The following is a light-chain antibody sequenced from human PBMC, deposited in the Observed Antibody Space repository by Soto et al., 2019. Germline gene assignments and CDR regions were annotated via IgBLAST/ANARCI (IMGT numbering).Light chain of an antibody. CDR2: DAS. J-gene: IGKJ1*01. CDR3: QQYNNWPIT. CDR1: QSVSSY. V-gene: IGKV3D-15*01. Sequence: EIVLTQSPATLSLSPGERATLSCRASQSVSSYLAWYQQKPGQAPRLLIYDASTRATGTPARFSGSGSGTKFTLSISSLQSEDFAVYYCQQYNNWPITFGQGTKVDIK.